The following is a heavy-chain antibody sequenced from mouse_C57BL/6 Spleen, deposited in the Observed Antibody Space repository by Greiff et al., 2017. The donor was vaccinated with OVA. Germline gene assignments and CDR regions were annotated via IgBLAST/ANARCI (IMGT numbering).Heavy chain of an antibody. D-gene: IGHD1-1*01. CDR3: ARSYYGSMAWFAY. CDR2: INPNNGGT. CDR1: GYTFTDYN. J-gene: IGHJ3*01. V-gene: IGHV1-18*01. Sequence: VQLQQSGPELVKPGASVKIPCKASGYTFTDYNMDWVKQSHGKSLEWIGDINPNNGGTIYNQKFKGKATLTVDKSSSTAYMELRSLTSEDTAVYYCARSYYGSMAWFAYWGQGTLVTVSA.